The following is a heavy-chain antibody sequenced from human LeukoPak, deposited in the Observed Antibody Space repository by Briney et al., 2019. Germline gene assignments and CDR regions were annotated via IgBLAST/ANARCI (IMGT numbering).Heavy chain of an antibody. V-gene: IGHV1-18*01. CDR2: VSGYNGNT. Sequence: ASVKVSCKASGYSFTSNGISWVRQAPGQGLEWMGWVSGYNGNTNYAQKLQGRVTMTTDTSTSTAYMELRSLRSDDTAVYYCARVSRGNDYGDPRGQGTLVTASS. CDR1: GYSFTSNG. CDR3: ARVSRGNDYGDP. D-gene: IGHD4-17*01. J-gene: IGHJ5*02.